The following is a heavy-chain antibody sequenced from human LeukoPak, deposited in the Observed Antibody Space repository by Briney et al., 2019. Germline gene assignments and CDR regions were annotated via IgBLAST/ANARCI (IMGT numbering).Heavy chain of an antibody. D-gene: IGHD3-10*01. V-gene: IGHV1-69*04. CDR1: GGTFSSYA. CDR2: IIPILGIA. Sequence: EASVKVSCKASGGTFSSYAISWVRRAPGQGLEWMGRIIPILGIANYAQKFQGRVTITADKSTSTAYMELSSLRSEDTAVYYCARVWLSNWFDPWGQGTLVTVSS. J-gene: IGHJ5*02. CDR3: ARVWLSNWFDP.